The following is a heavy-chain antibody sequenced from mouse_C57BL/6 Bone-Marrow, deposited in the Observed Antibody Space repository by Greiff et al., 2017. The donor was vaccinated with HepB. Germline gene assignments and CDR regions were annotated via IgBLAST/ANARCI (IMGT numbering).Heavy chain of an antibody. Sequence: VQLQQSGAELVKPGASVKISCKASGYAFSSYWMNWVKQRPGKGLEWIGQIYPGDGDTNYNGKLKGKATLTADKSSSTAYMQLSSLTSEDSAVYFCARYGTTVVAPYYYAMDYWGQGTSVTVSS. D-gene: IGHD1-1*01. CDR2: IYPGDGDT. CDR3: ARYGTTVVAPYYYAMDY. CDR1: GYAFSSYW. J-gene: IGHJ4*01. V-gene: IGHV1-80*01.